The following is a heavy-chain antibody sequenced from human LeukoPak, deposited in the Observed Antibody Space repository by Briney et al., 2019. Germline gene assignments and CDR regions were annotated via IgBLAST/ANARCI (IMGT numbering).Heavy chain of an antibody. CDR1: GFTFSNYY. CDR2: INSDGSSI. J-gene: IGHJ4*02. V-gene: IGHV3-74*01. D-gene: IGHD6-25*01. CDR3: KRAEEQRPIDH. Sequence: PGGSLRLSCAASGFTFSNYYMHWVRQAPGKGLEWVSRINSDGSSICYAAFVKRRFTIYRNNANNTLYLQMNLPTAETAANYYCKRAEEQRPIDHWGQGTLVTVSS.